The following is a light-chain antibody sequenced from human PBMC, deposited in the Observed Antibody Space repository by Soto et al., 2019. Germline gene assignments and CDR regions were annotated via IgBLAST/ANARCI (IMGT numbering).Light chain of an antibody. CDR2: DVS. Sequence: QSALTQPASVSGSPGQSITISCTGTSSDVGGYNYVSWYQQHPGKAPKLLIYDVSNRPSGVSNRFSGSKSGNTASLTISGRQAEDEADYYCSSYTSSSTLGVFGGWTKLTVL. V-gene: IGLV2-14*01. CDR1: SSDVGGYNY. J-gene: IGLJ2*01. CDR3: SSYTSSSTLGV.